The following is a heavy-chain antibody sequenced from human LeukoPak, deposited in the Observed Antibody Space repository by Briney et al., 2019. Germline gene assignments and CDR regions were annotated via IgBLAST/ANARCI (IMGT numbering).Heavy chain of an antibody. D-gene: IGHD2-2*01. V-gene: IGHV4-38-2*01. Sequence: SETLSLTCAVYGGSFSGYYWGWVRQPPGKGLEWIGSIYHSGSTYYNSSLKSRVTISVDTSKNQFSLKLSSVTAADTAVYYCAKGYCSSITCYDDRGAFDYWGQGTLVTVSS. J-gene: IGHJ4*02. CDR1: GGSFSGYY. CDR2: IYHSGST. CDR3: AKGYCSSITCYDDRGAFDY.